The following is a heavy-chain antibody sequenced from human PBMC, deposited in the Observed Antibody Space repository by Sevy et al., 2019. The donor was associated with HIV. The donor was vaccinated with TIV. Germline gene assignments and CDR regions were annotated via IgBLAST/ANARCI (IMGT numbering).Heavy chain of an antibody. CDR1: GFTFSDHY. CDR3: VRGPNCGVGGCQQISPYCLDV. D-gene: IGHD2-15*01. Sequence: GGSLRLSCAASGFTFSDHYVDRVRQAPGKGLEWVGRIRIRPNSYTTEYAASVKGRFTISRDDSRNSVYLQMNSLKTQDSAVYYCVRGPNCGVGGCQQISPYCLDVWGKGATVTVSS. J-gene: IGHJ6*03. V-gene: IGHV3-72*01. CDR2: IRIRPNSYTT.